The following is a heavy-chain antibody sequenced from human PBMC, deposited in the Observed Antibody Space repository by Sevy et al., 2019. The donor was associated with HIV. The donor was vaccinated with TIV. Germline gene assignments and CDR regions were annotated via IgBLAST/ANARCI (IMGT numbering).Heavy chain of an antibody. CDR1: GFTFRTSG. CDR3: AKDYSAGITFVRGAYRARGDYFDF. Sequence: GGSLRLSCVTSGFTFRTSGMHWVRQSPGKGLEWVAIISYDEAHKNYADSVRGRFSISKDNSRNTLYRQMSSLITEDTAVYYCAKDYSAGITFVRGAYRARGDYFDFWGQGTQGTGPS. D-gene: IGHD3-10*01. CDR2: ISYDEAHK. J-gene: IGHJ4*02. V-gene: IGHV3-30*18.